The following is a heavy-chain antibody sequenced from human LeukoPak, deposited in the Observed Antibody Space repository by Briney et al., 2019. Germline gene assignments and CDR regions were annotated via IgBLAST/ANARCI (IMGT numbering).Heavy chain of an antibody. D-gene: IGHD2-2*01. Sequence: SVTVSCKPSGYTFTGYYMQWVRQAPAPGLEWMGWINPNSGGTNYAQKFQGWVTMTRDTSISTAYMELSRLRSDDTAVYYCASSPYAAFSFDYWGQGTLVTVSS. CDR1: GYTFTGYY. V-gene: IGHV1-2*04. J-gene: IGHJ4*02. CDR3: ASSPYAAFSFDY. CDR2: INPNSGGT.